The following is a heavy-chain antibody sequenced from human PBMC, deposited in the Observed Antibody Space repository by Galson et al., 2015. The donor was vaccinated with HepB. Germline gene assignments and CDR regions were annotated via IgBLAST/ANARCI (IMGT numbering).Heavy chain of an antibody. CDR2: IYYSGST. J-gene: IGHJ6*02. CDR3: ARAYPRYYGMDV. Sequence: TLSLTCTVSGGSISSGGYYWSWIRQHPGKGLEWIGYIYYSGSTYYNPSLKSRVTISVDTSKNQFSLKLSSVTAADTAVYYCARAYPRYYGMDVWGQGTTVTVSS. D-gene: IGHD2-2*01. V-gene: IGHV4-31*03. CDR1: GGSISSGGYY.